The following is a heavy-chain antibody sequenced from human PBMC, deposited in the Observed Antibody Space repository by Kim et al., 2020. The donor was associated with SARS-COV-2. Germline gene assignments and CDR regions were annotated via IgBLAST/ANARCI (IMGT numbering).Heavy chain of an antibody. CDR3: TTMWFDP. V-gene: IGHV3-15*01. J-gene: IGHJ5*02. CDR2: DGGTT. Sequence: DGGTTDYAAPVKGRFTISRDDSRNTLYRQMNSLRTEDTAVYYCTTMWFDPWGQGTLVTVSS.